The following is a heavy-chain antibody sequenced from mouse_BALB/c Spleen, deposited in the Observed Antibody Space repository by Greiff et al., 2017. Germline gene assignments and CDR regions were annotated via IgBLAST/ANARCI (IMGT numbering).Heavy chain of an antibody. Sequence: EVHLVESGGGLVKPGGSLKLSCAASGFAFSSYDMSWVRQTPEKRLEWVAYISSGGGSTYYPDTVKGRFTISRDNAKNTLYLQMSSLKSEDTAMYYCARLPDFDDWGQGTTLTVSS. CDR3: ARLPDFDD. V-gene: IGHV5-12-1*01. CDR2: ISSGGGST. J-gene: IGHJ2*01. CDR1: GFAFSSYD.